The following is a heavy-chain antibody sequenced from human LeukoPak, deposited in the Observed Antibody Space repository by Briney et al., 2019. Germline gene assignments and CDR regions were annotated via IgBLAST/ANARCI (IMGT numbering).Heavy chain of an antibody. V-gene: IGHV3-66*01. CDR3: ARSIPGSTWYYFDY. D-gene: IGHD6-13*01. J-gene: IGHJ4*02. CDR2: IYSGGST. Sequence: GGSLRLSCAASGFTFSNYGMSWVRQAPGKGLEWVSVIYSGGSTYSADSVQGGFTISRDTSKNTLYLQMNSLRAEDTAVYYCARSIPGSTWYYFDYWGQGTLVAVSS. CDR1: GFTFSNYG.